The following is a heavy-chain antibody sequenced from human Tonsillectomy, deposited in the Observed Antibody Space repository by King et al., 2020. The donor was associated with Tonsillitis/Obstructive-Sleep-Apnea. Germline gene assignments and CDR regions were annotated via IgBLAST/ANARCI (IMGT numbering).Heavy chain of an antibody. CDR3: ARGGGGSWAYYGMDV. V-gene: IGHV4-34*01. Sequence: VQLQQWGAGLLKPSETLSLNCAVYGGSFSGYYWSWIRQPPGKGLEWIGEINQSGSTNYNPSLKSRVTISVDTSKNQFSLKLSSVTAADTAVYYCARGGGGSWAYYGMDVWGQGTTVTVSS. J-gene: IGHJ6*02. D-gene: IGHD2-15*01. CDR2: INQSGST. CDR1: GGSFSGYY.